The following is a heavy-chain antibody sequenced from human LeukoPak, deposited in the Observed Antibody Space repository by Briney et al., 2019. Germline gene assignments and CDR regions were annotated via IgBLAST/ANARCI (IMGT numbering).Heavy chain of an antibody. D-gene: IGHD2-15*01. Sequence: ASVKVSCNASGGTFSSYAISWVRQAPGQGLGWMGWANTNTGNPTYAQGFTGRFVFSLDTSVSTAYLQISSLKAEDAAVYYCARDLERPMVVAATIGIVDIWGQGTMVTVSS. V-gene: IGHV7-4-1*02. CDR1: GGTFSSYA. CDR3: ARDLERPMVVAATIGIVDI. J-gene: IGHJ3*02. CDR2: ANTNTGNP.